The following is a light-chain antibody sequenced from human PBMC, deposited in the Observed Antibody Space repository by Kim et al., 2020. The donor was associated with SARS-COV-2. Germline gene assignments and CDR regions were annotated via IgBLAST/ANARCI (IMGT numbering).Light chain of an antibody. CDR1: QDSRAS. Sequence: SASVGDRVTIICRASQDSRASLGWYQQKPGKAPKLLIYAASSLQTGVTSRFSGSGSGTDFTLTISSLQPEDFATYFCLQDHDNPRTFGQGTKLEI. J-gene: IGKJ2*02. CDR2: AAS. CDR3: LQDHDNPRT. V-gene: IGKV1-6*01.